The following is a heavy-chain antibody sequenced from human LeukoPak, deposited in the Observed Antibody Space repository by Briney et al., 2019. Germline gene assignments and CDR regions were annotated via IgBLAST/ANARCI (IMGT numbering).Heavy chain of an antibody. CDR3: ARSRNGAYQAFDI. CDR2: INWEGYST. D-gene: IGHD1-26*01. Sequence: PGGSLRLSCAASGFTFDDHGMSWVRQAPGKGLEWVSGINWEGYSTGYAESVRGRFTISRDNAKNSLYLQMNSLRAEDTALYYCARSRNGAYQAFDIWGQGTMVTVSS. V-gene: IGHV3-20*04. CDR1: GFTFDDHG. J-gene: IGHJ3*02.